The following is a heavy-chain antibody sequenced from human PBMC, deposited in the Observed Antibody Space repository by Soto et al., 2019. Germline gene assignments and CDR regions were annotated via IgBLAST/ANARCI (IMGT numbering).Heavy chain of an antibody. CDR3: ARVLRYFDWLFTGYYYYYMAV. CDR2: IIPIFGTA. CDR1: GGTFSSYA. V-gene: IGHV1-69*13. Sequence: ASVKVSCKASGGTFSSYAISWVRQAPGQGLEWMGGIIPIFGTANYAQKFQGRVTITADESTSTAYMELSSLRSEDTAVYYCARVLRYFDWLFTGYYYYYMAVWGKGTSVTVSS. D-gene: IGHD3-9*01. J-gene: IGHJ6*03.